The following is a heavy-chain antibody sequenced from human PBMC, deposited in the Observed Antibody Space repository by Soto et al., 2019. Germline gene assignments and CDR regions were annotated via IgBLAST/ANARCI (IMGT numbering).Heavy chain of an antibody. CDR3: ARGRGAMVFFDY. V-gene: IGHV4-34*01. D-gene: IGHD5-18*01. Sequence: SETLSLTCAVYGGSFSGYYWSWIRQPPGKGLEWIGEINHSGSTNYNPSLKSRVTISVDTSKNQFSLKLSSVTAADTAVYYCARGRGAMVFFDYWGQGTLVTVSS. J-gene: IGHJ4*02. CDR2: INHSGST. CDR1: GGSFSGYY.